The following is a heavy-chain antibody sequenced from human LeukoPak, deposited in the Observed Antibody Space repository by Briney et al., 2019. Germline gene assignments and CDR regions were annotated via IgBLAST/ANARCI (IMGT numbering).Heavy chain of an antibody. CDR1: GFTVSSNY. Sequence: GGSLRLSCAASGFTVSSNYMIWVRQAPGKGLEWVSVIYSGGRTYYADSVKGRFTISRDNSKNTLYLQMNSLRAEDTAVYYCAKGGSTADVYYYDSSGYYAFDYWGQGTLVTVSS. V-gene: IGHV3-53*05. CDR3: AKGGSTADVYYYDSSGYYAFDY. J-gene: IGHJ4*02. D-gene: IGHD3-22*01. CDR2: IYSGGRT.